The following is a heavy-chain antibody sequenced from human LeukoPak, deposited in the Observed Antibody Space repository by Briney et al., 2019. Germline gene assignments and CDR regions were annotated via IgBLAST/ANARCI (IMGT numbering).Heavy chain of an antibody. V-gene: IGHV1-2*02. CDR2: INPNSGGT. Sequence: GASVKVSCKASGYTFTGYYMHWVRQAPGQGLEWMGWINPNSGGTNYAQKFQGRVTMTRDTSISTAYMELSRLRSDDTAVYYCARDSVQVAAAVPYNGFDPWGQGTLVTVSS. CDR1: GYTFTGYY. CDR3: ARDSVQVAAAVPYNGFDP. D-gene: IGHD6-13*01. J-gene: IGHJ5*02.